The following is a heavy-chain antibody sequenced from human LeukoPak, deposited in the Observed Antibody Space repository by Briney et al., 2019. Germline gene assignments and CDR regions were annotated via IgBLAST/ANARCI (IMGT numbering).Heavy chain of an antibody. D-gene: IGHD3/OR15-3a*01. CDR3: ARQTGSGLFILP. J-gene: IGHJ4*02. Sequence: SETLSLTCTVSGASISSDYWSWIRQPPGKGLEWIGSIYYSGNTYYNASLKSQVSISIDTSKNQFSLRLTSVTAADTAVYYCARQTGSGLFILPGGQGTLVTVSS. CDR2: IYYSGNT. V-gene: IGHV4-59*04. CDR1: GASISSDY.